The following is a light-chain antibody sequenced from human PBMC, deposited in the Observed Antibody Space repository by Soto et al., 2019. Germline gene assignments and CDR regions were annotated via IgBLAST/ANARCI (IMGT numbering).Light chain of an antibody. Sequence: VVLTQSPATLSVSPGDRATLSCRASQDIGSAVAWYHQRSGQVPRLLIYGASTRATDIPARFSGSGSGTEFTLTISSLQSEDFAEYHCQQYNNWPQTFGQGTKVDNK. CDR3: QQYNNWPQT. CDR1: QDIGSA. V-gene: IGKV3-15*01. CDR2: GAS. J-gene: IGKJ1*01.